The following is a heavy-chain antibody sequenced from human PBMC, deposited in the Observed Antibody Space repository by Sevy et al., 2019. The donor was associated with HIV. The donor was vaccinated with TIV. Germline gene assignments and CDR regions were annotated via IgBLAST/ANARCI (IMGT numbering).Heavy chain of an antibody. V-gene: IGHV3-53*01. CDR2: IYRGGTT. J-gene: IGHJ4*02. CDR1: GFTVSNNY. Sequence: GGSLRLSCAASGFTVSNNYMNWVRQAPGKGLEWVSLIYRGGTTHYADSVKGRFTISRDHSKNTLYLQMNSLRAEDTAIYYCARDPPGIAATGGGWVQGTLVTVSS. CDR3: ARDPPGIAATGGG. D-gene: IGHD6-13*01.